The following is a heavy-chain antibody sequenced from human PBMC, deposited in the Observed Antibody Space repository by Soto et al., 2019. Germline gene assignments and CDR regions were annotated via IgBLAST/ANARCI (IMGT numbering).Heavy chain of an antibody. Sequence: GGSLRLSCAASGFTFSSYGMHWVRQAPGKGLEWVAVIWYDGSNKYYADSVKGRFTISRDNSKNTLYLQMNSLRAEDTAVYYCSREMATIEYYFDYWGQGTLVTVSS. V-gene: IGHV3-33*01. D-gene: IGHD5-12*01. J-gene: IGHJ4*02. CDR2: IWYDGSNK. CDR1: GFTFSSYG. CDR3: SREMATIEYYFDY.